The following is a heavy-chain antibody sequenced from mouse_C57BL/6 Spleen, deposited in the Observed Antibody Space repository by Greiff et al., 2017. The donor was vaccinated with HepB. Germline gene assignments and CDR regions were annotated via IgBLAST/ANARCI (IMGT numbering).Heavy chain of an antibody. Sequence: EVQLQQSGPELVKPGASVKIPCKASGYTFTDYNMDWVKQSHGKSLEWIGDINPNNGGTIYNQKFKGKATLTVDKSSSTAYMELRSLTYEDTAVYYCARYPYYYGSNFLDYWGQGTTLTVSS. CDR1: GYTFTDYN. V-gene: IGHV1-18*01. D-gene: IGHD1-1*01. CDR3: ARYPYYYGSNFLDY. CDR2: INPNNGGT. J-gene: IGHJ2*01.